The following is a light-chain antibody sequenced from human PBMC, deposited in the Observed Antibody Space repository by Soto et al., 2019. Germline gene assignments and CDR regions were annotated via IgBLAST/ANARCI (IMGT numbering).Light chain of an antibody. V-gene: IGKV1-5*01. CDR2: DAS. J-gene: IGKJ2*01. CDR1: QSISSW. Sequence: DIEMTQSPSTLSASVGDRVSITCRASQSISSWLAWYQQKPGKAPKLLIYDASSLESGVPSRFSGSGSGTQFTLSLSSLQPDDFAPYYCQQCDSYPYTFGQGTKLEIK. CDR3: QQCDSYPYT.